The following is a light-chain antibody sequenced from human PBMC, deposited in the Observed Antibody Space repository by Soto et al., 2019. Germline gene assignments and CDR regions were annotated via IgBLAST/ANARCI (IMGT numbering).Light chain of an antibody. CDR3: SSYSTTSSPHVL. CDR2: EVN. V-gene: IGLV2-14*01. Sequence: QSVLTQPASLSGSPGQSITISCTGTSSDIGAYDYVSWFQQHPGKAPKLMISEVNNRPSGVSTRFSASKSGSTASLTISGIQAEDEADYYCSSYSTTSSPHVLFGGGTKVTVL. J-gene: IGLJ2*01. CDR1: SSDIGAYDY.